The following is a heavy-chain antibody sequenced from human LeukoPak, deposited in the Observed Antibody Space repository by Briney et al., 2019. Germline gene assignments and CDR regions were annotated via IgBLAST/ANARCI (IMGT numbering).Heavy chain of an antibody. Sequence: SETLSLTCTVSGGSISSYYWSWLRQPPGKGLEWIGYIYYSGSTNYNPSLKSRVTISVDTSKNQFSLKLSSVTAADTAVYYCARGGVPHSSSSDYYYGMDVWGQGTTVTVSS. J-gene: IGHJ6*02. D-gene: IGHD6-6*01. CDR3: ARGGVPHSSSSDYYYGMDV. V-gene: IGHV4-59*01. CDR2: IYYSGST. CDR1: GGSISSYY.